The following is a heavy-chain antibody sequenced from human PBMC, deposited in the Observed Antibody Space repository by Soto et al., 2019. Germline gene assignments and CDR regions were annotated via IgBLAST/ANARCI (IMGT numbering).Heavy chain of an antibody. Sequence: GSLRLSCAASGFTFNNYAMNWVRQAPGKGLEWVATISATGGSKYYADSVKGRFTISRDNSKNTLYLQMNSLRAEDTAVYYCARDDSGYDNYYYGMDVWGQGTTVTVSS. CDR2: ISATGGSK. V-gene: IGHV3-23*01. D-gene: IGHD5-12*01. CDR3: ARDDSGYDNYYYGMDV. CDR1: GFTFNNYA. J-gene: IGHJ6*02.